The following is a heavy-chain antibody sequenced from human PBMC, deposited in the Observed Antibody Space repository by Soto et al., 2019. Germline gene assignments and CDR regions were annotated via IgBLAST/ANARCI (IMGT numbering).Heavy chain of an antibody. Sequence: QVQLVQSGAEVKKPGASVKVSCKASGYTFTSYGISWVRQAPGQGLEWMGWISAYNGNTNYAQKLQGRVTMTTDTSTSTDYMELRSVRSDDTAVYYCARYSGCSGGSCYFDYFDYWGQGTLVTVSS. V-gene: IGHV1-18*01. J-gene: IGHJ4*02. CDR1: GYTFTSYG. CDR2: ISAYNGNT. D-gene: IGHD2-15*01. CDR3: ARYSGCSGGSCYFDYFDY.